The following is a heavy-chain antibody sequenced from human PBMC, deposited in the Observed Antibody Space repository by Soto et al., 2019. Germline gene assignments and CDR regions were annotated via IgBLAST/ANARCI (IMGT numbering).Heavy chain of an antibody. D-gene: IGHD3-22*01. Sequence: VQLVESGGGLVQPGGSLRLSCEASAFTLSSYWMSWVRQAPGKGLEWVANIKPDGSEKYYVDSVKGRFTISRDNTKNSLYLQMSTLRPEDTAIYYCARDYEFGFEMWGQGTLVTVSS. CDR2: IKPDGSEK. CDR3: ARDYEFGFEM. CDR1: AFTLSSYW. J-gene: IGHJ3*02. V-gene: IGHV3-7*01.